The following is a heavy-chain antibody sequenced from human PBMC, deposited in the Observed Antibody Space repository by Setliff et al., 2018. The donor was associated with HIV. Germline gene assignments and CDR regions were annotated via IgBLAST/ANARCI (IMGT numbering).Heavy chain of an antibody. CDR2: INDDGT. D-gene: IGHD6-19*01. CDR1: GFTFSSYW. CDR3: ARWSSSGWYYFDY. V-gene: IGHV3-74*01. Sequence: GGSLRLSCAASGFTFSSYWMHWVRQSPGGGLVWVARINDDGTSYADSVKGRFTISRDNAKNTLYLQMNSLRAEDTAVYYCARWSSSGWYYFDYWGQGTLVTVSS. J-gene: IGHJ4*02.